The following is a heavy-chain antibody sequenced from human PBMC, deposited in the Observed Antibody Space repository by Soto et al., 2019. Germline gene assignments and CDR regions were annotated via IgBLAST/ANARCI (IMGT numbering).Heavy chain of an antibody. V-gene: IGHV3-9*01. Sequence: EVQLVESGGGLVQPGRSLRLSCAASGFIFDDYAMHWVRQVPGKGLEWVSVISGNSGSLGYADSVKGRFTISRDNAKNSLYLQMNSLRAEDTALYYCAKDRYSSSAYYYYGMDGWGQGTTVTVSS. CDR3: AKDRYSSSAYYYYGMDG. CDR1: GFIFDDYA. D-gene: IGHD5-18*01. J-gene: IGHJ6*02. CDR2: ISGNSGSL.